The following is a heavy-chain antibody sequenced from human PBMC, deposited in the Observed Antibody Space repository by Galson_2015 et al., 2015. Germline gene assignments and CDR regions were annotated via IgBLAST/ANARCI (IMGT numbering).Heavy chain of an antibody. V-gene: IGHV3-23*01. CDR3: ATSRTTIAVAGIYYFDY. CDR1: GFTFSSYA. J-gene: IGHJ4*02. D-gene: IGHD6-19*01. Sequence: SLRLSCAASGFTFSSYAMSWVRQAPGKGLEWVSAISGSGGSTYYADSVKGRFTISRDNSKNTLYLQMNSLRGEDTAVYYCATSRTTIAVAGIYYFDYWGQGTLVTVSS. CDR2: ISGSGGST.